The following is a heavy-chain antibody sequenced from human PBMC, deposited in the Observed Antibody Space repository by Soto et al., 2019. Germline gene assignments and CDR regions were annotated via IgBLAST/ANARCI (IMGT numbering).Heavy chain of an antibody. CDR2: MNPNSGNT. CDR3: ARADIVVVPAAMSAFDI. Sequence: WASVKVSCKASGYTFTSYDINWVRQATGQGLEWMGWMNPNSGNTGYAQKFQGRVTMTRNTSISTAYMELSSLRSEDTAVYYCARADIVVVPAAMSAFDIWGQGTMLTVSS. J-gene: IGHJ3*02. CDR1: GYTFTSYD. V-gene: IGHV1-8*01. D-gene: IGHD2-2*01.